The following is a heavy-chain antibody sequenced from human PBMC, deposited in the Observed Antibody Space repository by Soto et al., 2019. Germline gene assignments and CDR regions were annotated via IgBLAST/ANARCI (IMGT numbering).Heavy chain of an antibody. CDR2: IKSKTNGGTT. V-gene: IGHV3-15*01. J-gene: IGHJ4*02. CDR3: STDLRLVKNYHSNPYLDF. D-gene: IGHD3-22*01. Sequence: GESLRISCAGSGFTFSNAWMSWVRQAPGKGLEWVGRIKSKTNGGTTDYAAPVKGRFTISRDDSKNTLFLQMSSLKTEDTAVYYCSTDLRLVKNYHSNPYLDFWGQGTLVTVSS. CDR1: GFTFSNAW.